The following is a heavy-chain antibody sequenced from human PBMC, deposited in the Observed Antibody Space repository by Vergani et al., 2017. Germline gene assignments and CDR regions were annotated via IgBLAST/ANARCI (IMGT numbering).Heavy chain of an antibody. V-gene: IGHV1-18*01. D-gene: IGHD6-13*01. CDR1: GYTFTSYG. CDR3: AGVGSSWYNGDYYYGMDV. Sequence: QVQLVQSGAEVKKPGASVKVSCKASGYTFTSYGISWVRQAPGQGLEWMGWISAYNGNTNYAQKLQGRVTMTIDTSTSTAYMELRSLRSDDTAVYYCAGVGSSWYNGDYYYGMDVWGQGTTVTVSS. CDR2: ISAYNGNT. J-gene: IGHJ6*02.